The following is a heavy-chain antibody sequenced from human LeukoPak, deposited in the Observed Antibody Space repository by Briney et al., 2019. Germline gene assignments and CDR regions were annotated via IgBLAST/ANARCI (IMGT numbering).Heavy chain of an antibody. V-gene: IGHV3-7*01. CDR1: GCTFSSYW. CDR2: IKQDGSEK. D-gene: IGHD4-17*01. CDR3: ARAPGEGWFDP. J-gene: IGHJ5*02. Sequence: PGGSLRLSCAASGCTFSSYWMSWVRQAPGKGLEWVASIKQDGSEKYYVDSVKGRFTISRDNAKNSLYLQMNSLRAEDTALYYCARAPGEGWFDPWGQGTLVIVTS.